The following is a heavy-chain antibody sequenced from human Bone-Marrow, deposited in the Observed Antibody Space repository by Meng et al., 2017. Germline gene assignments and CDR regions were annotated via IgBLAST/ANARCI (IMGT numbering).Heavy chain of an antibody. CDR1: GYSFTSYW. V-gene: IGHV5-51*01. J-gene: IGHJ6*02. CDR2: IYPGDSDT. D-gene: IGHD5-12*01. CDR3: ARRGHSGYVGDYYYGMDV. Sequence: GGSLRLSCKGSGYSFTSYWIGWVRQMPGKGLEWMGIIYPGDSDTRYGPSFQGQVTISADKSISTAYLQWSSLKASDTAMYYCARRGHSGYVGDYYYGMDVWGQGTTVTVSS.